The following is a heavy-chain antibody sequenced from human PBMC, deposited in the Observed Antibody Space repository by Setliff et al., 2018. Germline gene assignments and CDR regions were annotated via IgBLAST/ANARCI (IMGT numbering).Heavy chain of an antibody. CDR1: GFTFNKHW. CDR3: TRQASPHPDSSGYYYDLRFYYYMDV. V-gene: IGHV3-7*03. Sequence: GGSLRLSCTASGFTFNKHWMTWVRQAPGKGLEWVANIKQDGSEEYYVDSVRGRFTISRDNAHNSLYLQMNNLRVEDTAVYYCTRQASPHPDSSGYYYDLRFYYYMDVWGKGTTVTVSS. D-gene: IGHD3-22*01. CDR2: IKQDGSEE. J-gene: IGHJ6*03.